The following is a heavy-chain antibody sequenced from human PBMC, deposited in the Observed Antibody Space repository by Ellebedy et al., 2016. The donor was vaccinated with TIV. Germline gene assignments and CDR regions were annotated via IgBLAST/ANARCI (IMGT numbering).Heavy chain of an antibody. V-gene: IGHV3-48*02. CDR2: ISSSSSTI. J-gene: IGHJ3*02. Sequence: GGSLRLSXAASGFTFSSYSMNWVRQAPGKGLEWVSYISSSSSTIYYADSVKGRFTISRDNAKNSLYLQMNSLRDEDTAVYYCAREALYDSSGYYYHDAFDIWGQGTMVTVSS. D-gene: IGHD3-22*01. CDR3: AREALYDSSGYYYHDAFDI. CDR1: GFTFSSYS.